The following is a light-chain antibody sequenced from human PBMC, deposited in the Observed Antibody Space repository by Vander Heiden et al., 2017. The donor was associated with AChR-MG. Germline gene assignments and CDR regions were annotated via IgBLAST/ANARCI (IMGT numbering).Light chain of an antibody. V-gene: IGLV2-14*03. J-gene: IGLJ3*02. CDR3: SSYTGSSSWV. CDR2: DVT. CDR1: NSDLGSYNY. Sequence: QSALTQPASVSGPPGQSITISCTGTNSDLGSYNYVSWYQQHPGKAPKLMIYDVTNRPSGVSLRFSGSKSGNTASLTISGLQAEDEADYYCSSYTGSSSWVFGGGTKLTVL.